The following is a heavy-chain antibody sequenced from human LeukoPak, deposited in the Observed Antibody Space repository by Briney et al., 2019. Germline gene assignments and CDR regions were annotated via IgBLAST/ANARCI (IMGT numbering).Heavy chain of an antibody. CDR1: GFTFSSYA. D-gene: IGHD3-3*01. V-gene: IGHV3-23*01. CDR2: ISGNGAST. Sequence: PGGSLRLSCAASGFTFSSYAMSWVRQAPGKGLEWVSSISGNGASTYYGDSVKGRFTISRDNSKNTVYVQMNSLRDEDTAVYYFAKGGQNYDFWSFNYWGRGTLVTVSS. CDR3: AKGGQNYDFWSFNY. J-gene: IGHJ4*02.